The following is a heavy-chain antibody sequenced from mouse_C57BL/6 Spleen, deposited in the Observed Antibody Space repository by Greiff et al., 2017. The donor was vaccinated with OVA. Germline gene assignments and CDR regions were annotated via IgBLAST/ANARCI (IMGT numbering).Heavy chain of an antibody. CDR1: GYTFTSYW. Sequence: VQLQQPGAELVKPGASVKLSCKASGYTFTSYWMHWVKQRPGQGLEWIGMIHPNSGSTNYNEKFKSKATLTVDKSSSTAYMQLSSLTSEDSAVYYCARWDYGSDFFDYWGQGTTLTVSS. J-gene: IGHJ2*01. D-gene: IGHD1-1*01. CDR3: ARWDYGSDFFDY. CDR2: IHPNSGST. V-gene: IGHV1-64*01.